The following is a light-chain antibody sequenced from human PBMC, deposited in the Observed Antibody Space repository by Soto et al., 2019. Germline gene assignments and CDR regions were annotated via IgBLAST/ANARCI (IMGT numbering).Light chain of an antibody. Sequence: QSALAQPASVSGSPGQSITISCTGTSSDVGAYNYVSWYQQHPGKAPKLIIFDVNHRPSGASTRFSGSKSGNTASLTISGLQAEDEADFYCSSYSTSNTVIFGGGTKLTVL. J-gene: IGLJ2*01. CDR1: SSDVGAYNY. V-gene: IGLV2-14*03. CDR3: SSYSTSNTVI. CDR2: DVN.